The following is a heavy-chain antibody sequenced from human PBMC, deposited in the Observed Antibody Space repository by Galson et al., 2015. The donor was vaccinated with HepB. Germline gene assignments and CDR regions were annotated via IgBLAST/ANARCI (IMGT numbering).Heavy chain of an antibody. D-gene: IGHD3-22*01. V-gene: IGHV3-23*01. Sequence: SLRLSCAASGFTFSDYAMSWVRQAPGKGLEWVSAISGSGGSTYYADSVKGRFTISRDNSKNTLYLQMNSLRAEDTAVYYCAKVESATMIVVVRYPFDYWGQGTLVTVSS. CDR3: AKVESATMIVVVRYPFDY. CDR2: ISGSGGST. J-gene: IGHJ4*02. CDR1: GFTFSDYA.